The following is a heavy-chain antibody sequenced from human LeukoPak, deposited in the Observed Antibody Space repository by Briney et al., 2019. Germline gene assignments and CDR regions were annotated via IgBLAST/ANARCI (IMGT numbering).Heavy chain of an antibody. Sequence: PGGSLRLSCAASGFTFITYSMNWVRQAPGKGLEWVSSISSSSSYIYYADSVRGRFTISRDNPKNSLYPQMNSLRAEDTAVYYCAELGITMIGGVWGKGTTVTISS. J-gene: IGHJ6*04. V-gene: IGHV3-21*01. CDR1: GFTFITYS. CDR3: AELGITMIGGV. D-gene: IGHD3-10*02. CDR2: ISSSSSYI.